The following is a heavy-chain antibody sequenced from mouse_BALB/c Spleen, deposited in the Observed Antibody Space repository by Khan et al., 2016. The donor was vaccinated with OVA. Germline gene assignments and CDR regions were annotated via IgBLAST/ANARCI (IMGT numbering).Heavy chain of an antibody. CDR1: GYSITSDYA. CDR2: ISYSGST. V-gene: IGHV3-2*02. Sequence: EVKLEESGPGLVKPSQSLSLTCTVTGYSITSDYAWNWIRQFPGNKLEWMGYISYSGSTSYNPSLKSRISITRDTSKNQFFLQLNSVTTEDTATYYCARVGHYAMDYWGQGTSVTVSS. J-gene: IGHJ4*01. CDR3: ARVGHYAMDY.